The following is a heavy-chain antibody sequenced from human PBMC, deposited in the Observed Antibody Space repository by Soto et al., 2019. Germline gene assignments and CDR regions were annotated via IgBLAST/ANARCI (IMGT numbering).Heavy chain of an antibody. J-gene: IGHJ4*02. CDR1: GYTFTSYG. D-gene: IGHD2-15*01. CDR2: ISAYNGNT. CDR3: GVAALPYYFDS. Sequence: QVQLVQSGAEVKKPGASVKVSCKASGYTFTSYGISWVRQAPGQGLEWMGWISAYNGNTNYAQKLQGRVTMTTDTATSTAYMELRSVRADDTAVYYCGVAALPYYFDSGGQGTLVTVSS. V-gene: IGHV1-18*01.